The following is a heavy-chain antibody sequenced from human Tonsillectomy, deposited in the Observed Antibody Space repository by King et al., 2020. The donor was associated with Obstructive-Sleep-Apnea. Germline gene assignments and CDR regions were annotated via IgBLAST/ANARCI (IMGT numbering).Heavy chain of an antibody. D-gene: IGHD6-19*01. Sequence: VQLVESGGGLVKPGGSLRLSCAASGFTFSHAWMSWIRQAPGKGLECLGHIKSKTVGETTEYAAPVKGRITISRDDSKNTLYLQMNSLKTEDTAVYYCTTVVYLGYSSGWYSDYWGQGTLVTVSS. J-gene: IGHJ4*02. V-gene: IGHV3-15*01. CDR3: TTVVYLGYSSGWYSDY. CDR1: GFTFSHAW. CDR2: IKSKTVGETT.